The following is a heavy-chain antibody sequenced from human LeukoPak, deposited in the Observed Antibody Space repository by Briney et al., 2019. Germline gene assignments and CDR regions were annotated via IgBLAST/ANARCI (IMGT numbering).Heavy chain of an antibody. J-gene: IGHJ4*02. D-gene: IGHD2-15*01. Sequence: ASVKVSCKASGYTFTSYGISWVRQAPGQGLEWMGWISAYNGNTNYAQKLQGRVTMTTDTSTSTAYMELRSLRFDDTAVYYCARDVRRSGYCSGGSCYSRLGYWGQGTLVTVSS. CDR1: GYTFTSYG. CDR2: ISAYNGNT. CDR3: ARDVRRSGYCSGGSCYSRLGY. V-gene: IGHV1-18*01.